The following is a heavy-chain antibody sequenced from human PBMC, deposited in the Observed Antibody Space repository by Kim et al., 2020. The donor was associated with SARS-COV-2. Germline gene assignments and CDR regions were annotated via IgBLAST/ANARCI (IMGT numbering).Heavy chain of an antibody. J-gene: IGHJ4*02. D-gene: IGHD2-2*01. CDR3: ARDQMVVVVPAASAGGDNPPDY. CDR2: ISYDGSNK. V-gene: IGHV3-30*04. CDR1: GFTFSSYA. Sequence: GGSLRLSCAASGFTFSSYAMHWVRQAPGKGLEWVAGISYDGSNKYYADAVKGRCTISRDNSKNTLYLQMNSLRAEDTAVYYCARDQMVVVVPAASAGGDNPPDYWGQGTLVTVSS.